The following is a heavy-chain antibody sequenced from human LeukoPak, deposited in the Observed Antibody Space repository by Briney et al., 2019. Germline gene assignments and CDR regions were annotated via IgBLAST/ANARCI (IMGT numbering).Heavy chain of an antibody. J-gene: IGHJ4*02. D-gene: IGHD2/OR15-2a*01. V-gene: IGHV4-31*03. CDR1: GGSISSGGHY. CDR2: IYYSGST. CDR3: ARASLFIYYFDY. Sequence: PSETLSLTCTVSGGSISSGGHYWSWIRQHPGKGLEWIGYIYYSGSTYYNPSLKSRVTISVDTSKNQFSLKLSSVTAADTAVYYCARASLFIYYFDYWGQGTLVTVSS.